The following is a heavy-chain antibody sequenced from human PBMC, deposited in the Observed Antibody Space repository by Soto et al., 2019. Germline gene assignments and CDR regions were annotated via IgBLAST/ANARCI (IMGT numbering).Heavy chain of an antibody. D-gene: IGHD3-22*01. CDR2: VNAGNGHT. J-gene: IGHJ4*02. V-gene: IGHV1-3*01. Sequence: QVLLLQSGAEVKKPGASVVVSCKASGFVFTNHAIQWVRQAPGQRPEWMGWVNAGNGHTRYSQRFQDRVTITRDTSANTADMQLSSLTSEDTAVYYCARGIWTMTRGAYYFDNWGQGTQVTVSS. CDR1: GFVFTNHA. CDR3: ARGIWTMTRGAYYFDN.